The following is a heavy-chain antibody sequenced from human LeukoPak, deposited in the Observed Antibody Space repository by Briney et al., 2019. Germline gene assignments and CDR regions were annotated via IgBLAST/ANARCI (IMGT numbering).Heavy chain of an antibody. D-gene: IGHD2/OR15-2a*01. CDR2: IGPHSSAT. CDR1: GFTFTYYY. Sequence: ASVKVSCKSSGFTFTYYYIHWVRQAPGQGREWMGYIGPHSSATSSPQEFQGRVTMTRDTSMSTAYMELTRLTSDDTAVYHCAREGNGLLSKDFDYWGQGTLVTVSS. V-gene: IGHV1-2*02. CDR3: AREGNGLLSKDFDY. J-gene: IGHJ4*02.